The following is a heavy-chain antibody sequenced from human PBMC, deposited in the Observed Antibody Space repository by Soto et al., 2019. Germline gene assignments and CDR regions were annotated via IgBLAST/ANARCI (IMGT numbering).Heavy chain of an antibody. V-gene: IGHV3-73*01. D-gene: IGHD2-15*01. Sequence: PGGSLRLSCAASGFTFSGSAMHWVRQASGKGLEWVGRIRSKANSYATAYADSVKGRFTISRDNAKNSLYLQMNSLRAEDTALYYCAKSMGGTANGMDVWGQGTTVTVSS. CDR3: AKSMGGTANGMDV. J-gene: IGHJ6*02. CDR1: GFTFSGSA. CDR2: IRSKANSYAT.